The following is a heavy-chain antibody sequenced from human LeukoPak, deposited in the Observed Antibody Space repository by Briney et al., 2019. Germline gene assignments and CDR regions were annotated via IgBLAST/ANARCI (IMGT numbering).Heavy chain of an antibody. V-gene: IGHV4-4*07. CDR1: GGSISSYY. D-gene: IGHD3-3*01. Sequence: PSETLSLTCTVSGGSISSYYWSWIRQPAGKGLEWIGRIHTSGSTNYNPSLKSRVTMSVDTSKNQFSLRLGSVTAADTAVYYCARIYDFWSAYQYYFDSWGQGTLVTVSS. CDR3: ARIYDFWSAYQYYFDS. J-gene: IGHJ4*02. CDR2: IHTSGST.